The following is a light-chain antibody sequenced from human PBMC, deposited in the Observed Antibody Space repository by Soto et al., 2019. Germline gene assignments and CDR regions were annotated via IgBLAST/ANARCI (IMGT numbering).Light chain of an antibody. CDR1: QSVSSY. Sequence: EIVLTQSPATLSLSPGERATLSCRASQSVSSYLAWYQHKPGQAPRLLIYDASKRATDIPARFSGSGSGTDFTLTISSLEPEDFAVYYCQQRSNWPPTWTFGQGTRVEMK. J-gene: IGKJ1*01. V-gene: IGKV3-11*01. CDR2: DAS. CDR3: QQRSNWPPTWT.